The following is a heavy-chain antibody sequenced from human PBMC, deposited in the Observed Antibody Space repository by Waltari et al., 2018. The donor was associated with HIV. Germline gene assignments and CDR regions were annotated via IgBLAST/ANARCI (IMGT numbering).Heavy chain of an antibody. J-gene: IGHJ4*02. V-gene: IGHV1-8*02. Sequence: QVQLVQSGAEIKKPRASVRVSCKASGYSFIDFDINWVRRPPGRGLEWVGGMNPDNGDAGYGHKFKGRFSLTRDTSTDTAYMDVTNLKSEDTAIYYCTKGRRGALFGDEWGQGTLVTVSS. CDR1: GYSFIDFD. CDR2: MNPDNGDA. D-gene: IGHD3-3*01. CDR3: TKGRRGALFGDE.